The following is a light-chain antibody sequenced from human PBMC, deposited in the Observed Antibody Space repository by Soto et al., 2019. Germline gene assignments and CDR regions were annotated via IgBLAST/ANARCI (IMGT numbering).Light chain of an antibody. CDR3: QHRSNWLGT. V-gene: IGKV3-11*01. Sequence: EIVLTQSPPTLSLSPGERATLSCRASQSVGSFLAWYQQKSGQAPRLLIYDASNRAPGIPARFSGSGSGTDFTLTISSLEPEDFAVYYCQHRSNWLGTFGPGTKVDIK. CDR2: DAS. CDR1: QSVGSF. J-gene: IGKJ3*01.